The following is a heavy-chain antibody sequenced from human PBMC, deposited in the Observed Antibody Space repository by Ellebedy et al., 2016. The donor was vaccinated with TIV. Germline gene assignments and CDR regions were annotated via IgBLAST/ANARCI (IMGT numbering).Heavy chain of an antibody. CDR2: ISSDGSTT. CDR3: AREGVYWYYFDS. CDR1: GFTFSSYW. V-gene: IGHV3-74*01. J-gene: IGHJ4*02. D-gene: IGHD3-22*01. Sequence: GGSLRLXXAASGFTFSSYWMHWVRQGPGKGLVWVSRISSDGSTTTYADSVKGRFTISRDNAKNTLYLQINSLRAEDTATYYCAREGVYWYYFDSWGQGTLVTVSS.